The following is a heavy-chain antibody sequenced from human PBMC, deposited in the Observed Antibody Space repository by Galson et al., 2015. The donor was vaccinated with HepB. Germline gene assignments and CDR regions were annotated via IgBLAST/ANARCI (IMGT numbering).Heavy chain of an antibody. J-gene: IGHJ5*02. Sequence: SLRLSCAASGFTVSSNYTNWVRQAPGKGLEWVSVIYSGGNTYYADSVNGRFTISRDNSKNTLYLQMNGLRAEDTAVYYCAREGPNYYGSGWFDPWGQGTLVTVSS. V-gene: IGHV3-66*01. CDR1: GFTVSSNY. CDR2: IYSGGNT. D-gene: IGHD3-10*01. CDR3: AREGPNYYGSGWFDP.